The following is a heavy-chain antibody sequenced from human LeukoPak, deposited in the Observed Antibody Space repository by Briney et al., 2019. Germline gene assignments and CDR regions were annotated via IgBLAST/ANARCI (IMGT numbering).Heavy chain of an antibody. Sequence: GGSLRLSCAASGFTFSSYAMTWVRQAPGKGLEWISAISGGAYSTSYADSVKGRFTISRDNSKNTLYLQMNSLRAEDTAVYYCARNSSGFKLGDAFDIWGQGTMVTVSS. D-gene: IGHD3-22*01. CDR1: GFTFSSYA. CDR2: ISGGAYST. CDR3: ARNSSGFKLGDAFDI. V-gene: IGHV3-23*01. J-gene: IGHJ3*02.